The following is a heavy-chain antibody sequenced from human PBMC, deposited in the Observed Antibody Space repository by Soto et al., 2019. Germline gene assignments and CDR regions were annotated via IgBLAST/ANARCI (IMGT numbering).Heavy chain of an antibody. CDR1: GFTFSSYW. Sequence: GGSLRLSCAASGFTFSSYWMSWVRQAPGRGLEWVANIKQDGSEKYYVDSVKGRFTTSRDNAKKSLYLQMNSLRAEDTAVYYCARVSYGDYYFQHWGQGTLVTVSS. D-gene: IGHD4-17*01. CDR3: ARVSYGDYYFQH. V-gene: IGHV3-7*03. CDR2: IKQDGSEK. J-gene: IGHJ1*01.